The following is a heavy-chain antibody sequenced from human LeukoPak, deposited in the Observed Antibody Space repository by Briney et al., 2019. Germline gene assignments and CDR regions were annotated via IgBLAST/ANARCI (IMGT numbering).Heavy chain of an antibody. CDR2: IYNSGST. J-gene: IGHJ6*03. V-gene: IGHV4-4*09. CDR1: GGSISSYY. Sequence: PSETLSLTCTVSGGSISSYYWSWIRQPPGKGLEWIGYIYNSGSTNYNPSLKSRVTISVDTSKNQFSLKLSSVTAADTAVYYCARRGVTPNYYYYMDVWGKGTAVTVSS. CDR3: ARRGVTPNYYYYMDV. D-gene: IGHD2-21*02.